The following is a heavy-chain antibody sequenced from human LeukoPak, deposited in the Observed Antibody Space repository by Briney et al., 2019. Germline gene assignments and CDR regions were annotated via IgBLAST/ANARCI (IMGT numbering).Heavy chain of an antibody. Sequence: PSETLSLTCAVYGGSVSGYYWSWIRQPPGKGLEWIGEINHSGSTNYNPSLKSRVTISVDTSKNQFSLQLSSVTAADTAVYYCARAPYYDFWSGYSVLNWFDPWGQGTLVTVSS. CDR1: GGSVSGYY. V-gene: IGHV4-34*01. D-gene: IGHD3-3*01. J-gene: IGHJ5*02. CDR2: INHSGST. CDR3: ARAPYYDFWSGYSVLNWFDP.